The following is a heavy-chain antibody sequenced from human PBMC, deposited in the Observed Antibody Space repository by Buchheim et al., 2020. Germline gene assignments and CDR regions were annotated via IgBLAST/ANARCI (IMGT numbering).Heavy chain of an antibody. CDR1: GGSISRYY. J-gene: IGHJ6*02. D-gene: IGHD2-8*01. V-gene: IGHV4-59*01. CDR3: ARPRGDYCASSACYRDLYGLDV. Sequence: QVQLQESGPGLVKPSETLSLTCTVSGGSISRYYWSWIWLSPEKGLEWLGYISSSGTPNYNPTLQSRLTISVDVSKNQFSLQLSSVTAADTAVYYCARPRGDYCASSACYRDLYGLDVWGRGIT. CDR2: ISSSGTP.